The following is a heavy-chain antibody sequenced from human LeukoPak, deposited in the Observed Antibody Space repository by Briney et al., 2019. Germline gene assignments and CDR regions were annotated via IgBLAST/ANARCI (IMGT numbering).Heavy chain of an antibody. CDR3: ARDRYYYDSSGYTFDY. Sequence: PGGSLRLSYAATGFTFDDHAMHWVRQAPGKGLEWVSGITWNGDFTIYADSVKGRFTISRDNAKNSLYLQMNSLRAEDTTLYYCARDRYYYDSSGYTFDYWGQGTLVTVSS. CDR2: ITWNGDFT. V-gene: IGHV3-9*01. CDR1: GFTFDDHA. J-gene: IGHJ4*02. D-gene: IGHD3-22*01.